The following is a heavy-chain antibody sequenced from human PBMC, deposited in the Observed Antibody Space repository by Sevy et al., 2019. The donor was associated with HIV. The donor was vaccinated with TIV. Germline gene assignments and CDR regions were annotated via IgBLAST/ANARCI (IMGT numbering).Heavy chain of an antibody. V-gene: IGHV3-15*01. Sequence: GGCLRLSCAASGFTFSNAWMSWVRQAPGKGLEWVGRIKSKTDGGTTDYAAPVKGRFTISREDSKHTLYLQMNSLKTEDTAIYYCTTDSSDRGLSALLDYWGQGTLVTVSS. CDR3: TTDSSDRGLSALLDY. CDR2: IKSKTDGGTT. CDR1: GFTFSNAW. D-gene: IGHD1-26*01. J-gene: IGHJ4*02.